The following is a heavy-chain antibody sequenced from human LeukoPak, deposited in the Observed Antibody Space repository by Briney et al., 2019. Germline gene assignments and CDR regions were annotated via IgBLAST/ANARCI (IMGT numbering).Heavy chain of an antibody. Sequence: SETLSLTCTVSGGSISSSSYYWGWIRQPPGKGLEWIGSIYYSGSTYYNPSLKGRVTISVDTSKNQFSLKLSSVTAADTAVYYCAREQVPAAMSYSNYEEVYYYYMDVWGKGTTVTVSS. CDR2: IYYSGST. V-gene: IGHV4-39*01. CDR1: GGSISSSSYY. J-gene: IGHJ6*03. D-gene: IGHD2-2*01. CDR3: AREQVPAAMSYSNYEEVYYYYMDV.